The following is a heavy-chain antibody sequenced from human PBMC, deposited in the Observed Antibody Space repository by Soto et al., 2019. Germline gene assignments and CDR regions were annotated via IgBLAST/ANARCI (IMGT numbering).Heavy chain of an antibody. Sequence: EVQLLESGGGLVQPGGSLRLSCAASGFTFSSYAMSWVRQAPGKGLEWVSAIIGSGVSTYYADSVKGRFTLSRDNTKNPLYLEMNSLTAEDTAVYYCAKDRARGPVAAAGNWFDPWGQGTLVTVSS. D-gene: IGHD6-13*01. CDR2: IIGSGVST. CDR1: GFTFSSYA. J-gene: IGHJ5*02. V-gene: IGHV3-23*01. CDR3: AKDRARGPVAAAGNWFDP.